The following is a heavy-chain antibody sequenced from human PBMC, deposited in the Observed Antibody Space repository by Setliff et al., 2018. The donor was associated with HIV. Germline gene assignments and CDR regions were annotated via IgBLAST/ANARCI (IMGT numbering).Heavy chain of an antibody. CDR1: GDSINKYY. J-gene: IGHJ4*02. Sequence: SETLSLTCAVSGDSINKYYWSWIRQPPGKGLEWLGYIYISGSTIYNPSLKSRITISLDTSKEQFSLELSSATAADTAVYYCATLDHSGGNFLAYWGQGSLVTVSS. CDR2: IYISGST. D-gene: IGHD2-21*02. CDR3: ATLDHSGGNFLAY. V-gene: IGHV4-4*09.